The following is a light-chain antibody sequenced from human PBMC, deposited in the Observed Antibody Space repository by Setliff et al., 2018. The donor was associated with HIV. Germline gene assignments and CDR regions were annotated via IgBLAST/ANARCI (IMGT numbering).Light chain of an antibody. CDR3: VLYTGSGIVV. CDR2: DTH. V-gene: IGLV8-61*01. J-gene: IGLJ2*01. Sequence: QTVVTQEPSFSVSPGGTVTLTCGLSSGSVSTSYFPSWYQQTPGQAPRTLIYDTHMRSSGVPDRFSGSILGNKAALTITGAQADDESDYYCVLYTGSGIVVLGGGTKVTVL. CDR1: SGSVSTSYF.